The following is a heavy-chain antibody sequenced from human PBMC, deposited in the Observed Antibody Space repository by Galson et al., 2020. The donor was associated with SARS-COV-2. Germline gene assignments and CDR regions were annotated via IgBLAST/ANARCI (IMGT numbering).Heavy chain of an antibody. J-gene: IGHJ3*02. Sequence: SETLSLTCAVYGGSFSGYYWSWIRQPPGKGLEWIGETNHSGSTNYNPSLKSRVTISVDTSKNQFSLKLSSVTAADTAVYYCARLHYGEYAPEAFDIWGPGTRVTVAS. CDR3: ARLHYGEYAPEAFDI. D-gene: IGHD4-17*01. CDR2: TNHSGST. CDR1: GGSFSGYY. V-gene: IGHV4-34*01.